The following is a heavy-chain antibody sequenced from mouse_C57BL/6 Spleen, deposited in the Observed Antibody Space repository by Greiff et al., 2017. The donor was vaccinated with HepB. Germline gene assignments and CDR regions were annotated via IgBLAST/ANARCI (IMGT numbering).Heavy chain of an antibody. J-gene: IGHJ1*03. D-gene: IGHD1-1*01. CDR2: ISSGSSTI. V-gene: IGHV5-17*01. CDR3: ARITTVTGYFDV. CDR1: GFTFSDYG. Sequence: EVKLVESGGGLVKPGGSLKLSCAASGFTFSDYGMHWVRQAPEKGLEWVAYISSGSSTIYYADTVKGRFTISRDNAKNTLFLQMTSLRSEDTAMYYCARITTVTGYFDVWGTGTTVTVSS.